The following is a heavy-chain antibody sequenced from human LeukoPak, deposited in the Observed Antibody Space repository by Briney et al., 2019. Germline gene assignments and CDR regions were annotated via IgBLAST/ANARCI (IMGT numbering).Heavy chain of an antibody. V-gene: IGHV4-34*01. CDR1: GGSFSGYY. CDR2: INHSGST. D-gene: IGHD3-10*01. J-gene: IGHJ4*02. CDR3: GLNYYGSGRSFDY. Sequence: RTSETLSLTCAVYGGSFSGYYWRWIRQTPGKGLEWIGEINHSGSTNYNPSLKSRVTISVDTSKNQFSLKLSSVTAADTAVYYCGLNYYGSGRSFDYWGQGTLVTVSS.